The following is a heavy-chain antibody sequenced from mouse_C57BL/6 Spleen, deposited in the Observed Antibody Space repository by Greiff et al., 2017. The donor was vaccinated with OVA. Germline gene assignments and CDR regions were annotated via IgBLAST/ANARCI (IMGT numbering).Heavy chain of an antibody. CDR3: AREEGYDYDVGFAD. D-gene: IGHD2-4*01. V-gene: IGHV1-22*01. CDR1: GYTFTDYN. CDR2: INPNNGGT. J-gene: IGHJ3*01. Sequence: VQLQQSGPELVKPGASVKMSCKASGYTFTDYNMHWVKQSHGKSLEWIGYINPNNGGTSYNQKFKGKATLTVNKSSSTAYMELRSLTSEDSAVYYCAREEGYDYDVGFADWGQGTLVTVAA.